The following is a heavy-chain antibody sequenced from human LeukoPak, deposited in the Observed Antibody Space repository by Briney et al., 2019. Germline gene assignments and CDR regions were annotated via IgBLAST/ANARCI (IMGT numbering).Heavy chain of an antibody. D-gene: IGHD3-3*01. CDR2: IARNGGST. J-gene: IGHJ5*02. CDR3: ASGRLGRFLEWPYNWFDP. Sequence: PGGSLRPSCAASGFNFINSAMHWVRQAPGKGLEYVSGIARNGGSTYYTNSVKGRFTISRDDSKNTLYLQMGSLRPEDTAVYYCASGRLGRFLEWPYNWFDPWGQGTLVTVSS. CDR1: GFNFINSA. V-gene: IGHV3-64*01.